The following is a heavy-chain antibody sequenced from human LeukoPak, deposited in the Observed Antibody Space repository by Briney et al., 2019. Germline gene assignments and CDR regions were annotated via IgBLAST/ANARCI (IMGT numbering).Heavy chain of an antibody. CDR1: GGSISSGGYY. J-gene: IGHJ4*02. CDR3: ARLQIQLWPRIDY. CDR2: IYYSGST. V-gene: IGHV4-31*03. D-gene: IGHD5-18*01. Sequence: PSQTLSLTCTVSGGSISSGGYYWSWIRQHPGKGLEWIGYIYYSGSTYYNPSLKSRVTISVDKSKNQFSLKLSSVTAADTAVYYCARLQIQLWPRIDYWGQGTLVTVSS.